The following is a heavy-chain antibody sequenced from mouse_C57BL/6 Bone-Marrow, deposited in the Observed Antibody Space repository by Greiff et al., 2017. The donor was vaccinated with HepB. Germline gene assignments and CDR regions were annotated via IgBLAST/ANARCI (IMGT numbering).Heavy chain of an antibody. CDR1: GFTFSDYG. V-gene: IGHV5-17*01. CDR2: ISSGSSTI. J-gene: IGHJ3*01. CDR3: ARGITTEGAY. D-gene: IGHD1-1*01. Sequence: EVQVVESGGGLVKPGGSLKLSCAASGFTFSDYGMHWVRQAPEKGLEWVAYISSGSSTIYYADTVKGRFTISRDNAKNTLFLQMTSLRSEDTAMYYCARGITTEGAYWGQGTLVTVSA.